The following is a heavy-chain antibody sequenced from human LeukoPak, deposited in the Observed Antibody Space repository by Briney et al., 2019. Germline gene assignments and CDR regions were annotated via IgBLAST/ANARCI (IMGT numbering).Heavy chain of an antibody. CDR2: ISSSSSTI. CDR3: ARGYSSSWFDFDY. J-gene: IGHJ4*02. V-gene: IGHV3-48*01. D-gene: IGHD6-13*01. Sequence: PGGSLRLSCAASGFTFSSYSVNWVRQAPGKGLEWVSCISSSSSTIYYADSVKGRFTISRDNAKNSLYLQMNSLRAEDTAVYYCARGYSSSWFDFDYWGQGTLVTVSS. CDR1: GFTFSSYS.